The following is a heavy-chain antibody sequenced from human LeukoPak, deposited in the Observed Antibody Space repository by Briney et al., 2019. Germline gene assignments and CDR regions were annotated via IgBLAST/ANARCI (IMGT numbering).Heavy chain of an antibody. J-gene: IGHJ4*02. CDR1: GGSISSGGYY. V-gene: IGHV4-31*03. Sequence: PSETLSLTCTVSGGSISSGGYYWIWIRQHPGKGLEWIGYIYYSGSTYYNPSLMSRVTISVDTSKNQFSLKLSSVTAEDTAVYYCARAPRITMDRGVIIGYFDSWGQGTLVSVSS. D-gene: IGHD3-10*01. CDR3: ARAPRITMDRGVIIGYFDS. CDR2: IYYSGST.